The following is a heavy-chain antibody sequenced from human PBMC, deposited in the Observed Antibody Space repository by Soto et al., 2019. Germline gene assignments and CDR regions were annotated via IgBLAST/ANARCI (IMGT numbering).Heavy chain of an antibody. D-gene: IGHD1-7*01. Sequence: PGVSLKLLCSVSGYSFTLYCVRCVPQMRAKGMAWMGSIYPGDSETRYRRTYQGQVTLPADKPIRTAYLQWSSLEDLGPDMYFCARQLIDKGNYFRPFDIWGQGTMVNVSS. J-gene: IGHJ3*02. V-gene: IGHV5-51*01. CDR3: ARQLIDKGNYFRPFDI. CDR1: GYSFTLYC. CDR2: IYPGDSET.